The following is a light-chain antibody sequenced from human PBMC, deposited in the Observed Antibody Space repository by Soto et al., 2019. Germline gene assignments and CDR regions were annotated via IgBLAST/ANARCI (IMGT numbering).Light chain of an antibody. CDR1: QGISSY. CDR2: AAS. V-gene: IGKV1-8*01. CDR3: QQYYSYPPWT. J-gene: IGKJ1*01. Sequence: AIRMTQSPSSFSASTGDRVTITCRASQGISSYLAWYQQKPGKAPKLLIYAASTLQSGVPSRLSGSGSGTDFTLTISCLQSEDFETYYCQQYYSYPPWTFGQGTKVEIK.